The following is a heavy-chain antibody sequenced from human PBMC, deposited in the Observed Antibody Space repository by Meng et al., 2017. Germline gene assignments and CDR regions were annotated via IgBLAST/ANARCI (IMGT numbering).Heavy chain of an antibody. Sequence: GGSLRLSCVDSGFTFSSFDMNWVRQAPGKGLEWVSYIINGGNTTYYADSVKGRFTISRDNAKKSLYLQMNSLRAEDTVVYYCARALSSGWGFDIWGQGTMVTVSS. CDR2: IINGGNTT. CDR3: ARALSSGWGFDI. J-gene: IGHJ3*02. V-gene: IGHV3-48*03. CDR1: GFTFSSFD. D-gene: IGHD6-19*01.